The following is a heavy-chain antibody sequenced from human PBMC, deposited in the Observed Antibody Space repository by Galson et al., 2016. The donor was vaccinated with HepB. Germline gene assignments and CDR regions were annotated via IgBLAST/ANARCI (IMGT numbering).Heavy chain of an antibody. CDR2: IKEDGSEK. CDR3: ARGSGFLIDY. D-gene: IGHD3-3*01. V-gene: IGHV3-7*03. CDR1: GFTLGGYW. J-gene: IGHJ4*02. Sequence: SLRLSCAASGFTLGGYWTNWVRQAPGKGLEWVAIIKEDGSEKYYVDSVRGRFTISRDNAKNSLSLQMNSLRAEDTAVYYCARGSGFLIDYWGQGTPVTVSS.